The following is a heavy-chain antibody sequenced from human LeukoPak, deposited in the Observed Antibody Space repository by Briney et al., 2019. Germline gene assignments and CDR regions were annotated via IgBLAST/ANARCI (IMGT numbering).Heavy chain of an antibody. CDR1: GFTFSNHW. Sequence: GGSLRLSCAASGFTFSNHWMHWVRQAPGEGLVWVSRIHSDGSSTTSADSVKGRFTISRDNSKNTLYLQMNSLRAEDTAVYYCAKGTMIVVVTSYDYWGQGTLVTVSS. CDR3: AKGTMIVVVTSYDY. V-gene: IGHV3-74*01. D-gene: IGHD3-22*01. CDR2: IHSDGSST. J-gene: IGHJ4*02.